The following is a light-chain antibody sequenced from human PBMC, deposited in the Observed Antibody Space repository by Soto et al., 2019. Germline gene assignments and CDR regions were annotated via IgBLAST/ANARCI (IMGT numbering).Light chain of an antibody. V-gene: IGKV3-11*01. Sequence: EILLTQSPTTLSLSPGERATLSCRASQSVSSYLAWYQQKPGQAPRLLIYDASNRATGIPARFSGSGSGTDFTLTISSLEPEDFAVYYCQQLSNWPPLTFGGGTKVQIK. CDR1: QSVSSY. CDR2: DAS. J-gene: IGKJ4*01. CDR3: QQLSNWPPLT.